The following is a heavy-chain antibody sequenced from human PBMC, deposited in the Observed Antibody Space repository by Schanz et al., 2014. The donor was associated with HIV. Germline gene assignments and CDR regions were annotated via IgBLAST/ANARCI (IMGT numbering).Heavy chain of an antibody. CDR3: AKDRNYYDDKYLGKGNYYYYYGMDV. Sequence: QVQLVESGGGVVQPGRSLRLSCAASGFTFSSYGMHWVRQAPGKGLEWVAVIWYDGSNTYYGDSVKGRFTISRDNFKNTLYLQMKSLRREDTAVYFCAKDRNYYDDKYLGKGNYYYYYGMDVWGQGTTVTVSS. J-gene: IGHJ6*02. D-gene: IGHD3-22*01. CDR2: IWYDGSNT. V-gene: IGHV3-33*06. CDR1: GFTFSSYG.